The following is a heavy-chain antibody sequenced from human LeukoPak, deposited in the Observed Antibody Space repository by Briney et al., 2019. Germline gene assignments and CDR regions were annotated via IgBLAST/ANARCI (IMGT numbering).Heavy chain of an antibody. D-gene: IGHD3-10*01. CDR2: INNGGGGT. CDR3: ARSGLATCHY. Sequence: GGSLRLSCQASGFIFTDYAMSWVRQAPGKGLEWVSSINNGGGGTFFADSVKGRFTISGDDSRGMVYLQMNSLSAEDTAVYYCARSGLATCHYWGQGTLVTVSS. J-gene: IGHJ4*02. V-gene: IGHV3-23*01. CDR1: GFIFTDYA.